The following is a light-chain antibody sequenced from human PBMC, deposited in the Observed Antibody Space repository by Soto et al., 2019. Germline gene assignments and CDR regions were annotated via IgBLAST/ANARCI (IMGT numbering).Light chain of an antibody. Sequence: TQPSSLSGSPGQSITISCPGNNSDVGGYNYVSWYQQHPGKAPKLMIYDVSNRPSGVSNRFSGSKSGNTASLTISGLQAEDEADYYCSSYTSSSTLYVFGTGTRSPS. CDR2: DVS. CDR3: SSYTSSSTLYV. J-gene: IGLJ1*01. V-gene: IGLV2-14*01. CDR1: NSDVGGYNY.